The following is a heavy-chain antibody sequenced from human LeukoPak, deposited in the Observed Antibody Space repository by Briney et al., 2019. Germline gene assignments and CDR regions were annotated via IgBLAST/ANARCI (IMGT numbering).Heavy chain of an antibody. CDR3: ARCPYSSSSCYFDY. J-gene: IGHJ4*02. D-gene: IGHD6-6*01. CDR2: INHSGST. Sequence: SETLSLTCAVYGGSFSGYNWSWIRQPPGKGLEWIGKINHSGSTNYNPSLKSRVTISVDTSKNQFSLKLSSVTAADTAVYYCARCPYSSSSCYFDYWGQGTLVTVSS. V-gene: IGHV4-34*01. CDR1: GGSFSGYN.